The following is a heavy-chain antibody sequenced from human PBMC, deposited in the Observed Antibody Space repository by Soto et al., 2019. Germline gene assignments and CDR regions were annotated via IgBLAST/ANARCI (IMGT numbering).Heavy chain of an antibody. CDR1: GGSISSGGYY. D-gene: IGHD3-10*01. J-gene: IGHJ6*02. V-gene: IGHV4-31*03. Sequence: SETLSLTCTVSGGSISSGGYYWSWIRQHPGKGLEWIGYIYYSGSTYYNPSLKSRVTISVDTSKNQFSLKLSSVTAADTAVYYCARYGVLLWFGEQNYYGMDVWGQGTTVTVSS. CDR3: ARYGVLLWFGEQNYYGMDV. CDR2: IYYSGST.